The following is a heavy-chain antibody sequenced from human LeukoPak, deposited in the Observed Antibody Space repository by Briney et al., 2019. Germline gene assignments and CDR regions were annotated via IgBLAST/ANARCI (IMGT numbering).Heavy chain of an antibody. J-gene: IGHJ3*02. V-gene: IGHV4-30-4*01. D-gene: IGHD3-10*01. CDR2: IYYSGST. CDR1: GGSISSGDYY. Sequence: SETLSLTCTVSGGSISSGDYYWSWIRQPPGKGLEWIRYIYYSGSTYYNPSLKSRVTISVDTSKNQFSLKLSSVTAADTAVYYCARDVYRGAAFDIWGQGTMVTVSS. CDR3: ARDVYRGAAFDI.